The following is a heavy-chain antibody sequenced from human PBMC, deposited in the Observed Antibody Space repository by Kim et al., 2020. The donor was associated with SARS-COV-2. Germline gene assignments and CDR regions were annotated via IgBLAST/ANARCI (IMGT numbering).Heavy chain of an antibody. Sequence: ETLSLTCTVSGGSISSNSYYWDWIRQPPGKGLEWIGSIYYSGSTYYNPSLKSRVILSVETSNNQFSLKLSSVTAADTAVYYCARKTAYYDSGGLDYWGQGTLVTVSS. CDR2: IYYSGST. D-gene: IGHD3-22*01. V-gene: IGHV4-39*01. J-gene: IGHJ4*02. CDR3: ARKTAYYDSGGLDY. CDR1: GGSISSNSYY.